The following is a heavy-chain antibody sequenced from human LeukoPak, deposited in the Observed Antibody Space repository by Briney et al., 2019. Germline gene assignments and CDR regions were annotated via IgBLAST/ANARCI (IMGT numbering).Heavy chain of an antibody. V-gene: IGHV4-34*01. CDR1: GGSFSGYY. Sequence: SETLSLTCAVYGGSFSGYYWSWIRQPPGKGLEWIGEINHSGSTNYNPSLKSRVTISVDTSKNQFSLKLSSVTAADTAVYYCARVYHDAFDIWGQGTMVTVSS. CDR3: ARVYHDAFDI. CDR2: INHSGST. D-gene: IGHD2-8*01. J-gene: IGHJ3*02.